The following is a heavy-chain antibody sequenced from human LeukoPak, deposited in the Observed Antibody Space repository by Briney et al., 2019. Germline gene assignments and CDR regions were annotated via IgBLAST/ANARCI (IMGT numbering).Heavy chain of an antibody. CDR1: VYTFTSYY. CDR3: ARFATNFWSGYSFDY. V-gene: IGHV1-46*03. Sequence: ASVKVSYKASVYTFTSYYMHWVRQAPGQGLEWMGIINPSGCSTSYAQKFQGRVTMTRDTSTSTVYMELSSLRSEDTAVYYCARFATNFWSGYSFDYWGQGTLVTVSS. CDR2: INPSGCST. J-gene: IGHJ4*02. D-gene: IGHD3-3*01.